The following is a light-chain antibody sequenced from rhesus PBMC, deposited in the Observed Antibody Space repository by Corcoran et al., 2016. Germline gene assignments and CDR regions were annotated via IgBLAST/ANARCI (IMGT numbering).Light chain of an antibody. CDR3: QQYSSSPFT. CDR1: QSISSW. Sequence: DIQMTQSPSSLSAFVGDTVTITCRASQSISSWLAWYQQTPGKAPKLLIYKASSLQIGVPSRFSGSGSGTDVNLTISSLQSEDFATYYCQQYSSSPFTFGPGTKLDIK. CDR2: KAS. J-gene: IGKJ3*01. V-gene: IGKV1-22*01.